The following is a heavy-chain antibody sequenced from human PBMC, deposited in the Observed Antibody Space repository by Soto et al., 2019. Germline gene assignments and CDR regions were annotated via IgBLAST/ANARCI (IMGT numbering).Heavy chain of an antibody. CDR2: IYSGGST. CDR3: ARPMELELREPRRNYYYYMDV. Sequence: GGSLRLSCAASGFTVSSNYMSWVRQAPGKGLEWVSVIYSGGSTYYADSVKGRFTISRDNSKNTLYLQMNSLRAEDTAVYYCARPMELELREPRRNYYYYMDVWGKGTTVTVSS. J-gene: IGHJ6*03. V-gene: IGHV3-66*04. CDR1: GFTVSSNY. D-gene: IGHD1-7*01.